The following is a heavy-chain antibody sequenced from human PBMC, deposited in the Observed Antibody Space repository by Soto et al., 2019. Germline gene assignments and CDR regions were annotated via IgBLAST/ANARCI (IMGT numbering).Heavy chain of an antibody. J-gene: IGHJ6*02. CDR2: IIPIFGTA. CDR1: VGSFSSYA. Sequence: SVKVSCKASVGSFSSYAISWVRQAPGQGLEWMGGIIPIFGTANYAQKFQGRVTITADESTSTSYMELSSLRSEDTAVYYCARIVQQPGYYGMDVWGQGSTVTVSS. D-gene: IGHD6-13*01. CDR3: ARIVQQPGYYGMDV. V-gene: IGHV1-69*13.